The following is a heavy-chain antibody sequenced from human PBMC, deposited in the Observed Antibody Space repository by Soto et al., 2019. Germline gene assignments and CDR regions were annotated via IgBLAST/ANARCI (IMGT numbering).Heavy chain of an antibody. J-gene: IGHJ3*01. CDR1: GGSISSSHW. CDR2: ISHSGTS. CDR3: ARVVLTITRGAFDA. V-gene: IGHV4-4*02. Sequence: QVQLQESGPGLVKPSGTLSLTCAVSGGSISSSHWWTWVRQSPGKGLEYIGEISHSGTSNSNPSLKSLVTLSVDKSKYHFSLTLTSVTAADTAVYYCARVVLTITRGAFDAWGQGTLVIVSS. D-gene: IGHD3-9*01.